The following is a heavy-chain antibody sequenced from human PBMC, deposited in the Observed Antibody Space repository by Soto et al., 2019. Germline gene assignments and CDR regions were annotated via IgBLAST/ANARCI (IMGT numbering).Heavy chain of an antibody. D-gene: IGHD2-15*01. CDR2: IQSGGTT. J-gene: IGHJ6*04. Sequence: PGGSLRLSCAASGFTVSSKYMTWVRQAPGKGLEWVSLIQSGGTTYYADSVKGRFTISRDTSENTLHLQMDSLRVEDTAVYYCARDDVLCDGGRCYGIPLDVCGKGTTATVSS. CDR3: ARDDVLCDGGRCYGIPLDV. CDR1: GFTVSSKY. V-gene: IGHV3-66*01.